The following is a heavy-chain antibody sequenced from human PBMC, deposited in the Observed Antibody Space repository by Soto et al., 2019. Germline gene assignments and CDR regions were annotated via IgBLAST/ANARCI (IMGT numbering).Heavy chain of an antibody. V-gene: IGHV1-18*04. J-gene: IGHJ5*02. CDR1: GYPFTSYG. CDR2: ISAYNGNT. D-gene: IGHD3-10*01. CDR3: ARDRGGSGSYYNNNWFDP. Sequence: GXSVKVSCKASGYPFTSYGSSWVRQAPGQGLEWMGWISAYNGNTNYAQKLQGRVTMTTDTSTSTAYMELRSLRSDDTAVYYCARDRGGSGSYYNNNWFDPWGQGTLVTVSS.